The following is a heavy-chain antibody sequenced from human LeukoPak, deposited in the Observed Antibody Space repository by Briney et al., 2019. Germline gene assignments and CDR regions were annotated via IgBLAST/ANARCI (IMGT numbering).Heavy chain of an antibody. D-gene: IGHD3-22*01. J-gene: IGHJ4*02. V-gene: IGHV4-59*12. Sequence: SETLSLTCTVSGGSITNYYWSWIRQPPGKGLEWIGYIYHSGSTHYNPSLRSRVTISVDTSKNQFSLKLSSVTAADTAVYYCASYYYDSSGYYPFFDHWGQGIMVTVSS. CDR3: ASYYYDSSGYYPFFDH. CDR1: GGSITNYY. CDR2: IYHSGST.